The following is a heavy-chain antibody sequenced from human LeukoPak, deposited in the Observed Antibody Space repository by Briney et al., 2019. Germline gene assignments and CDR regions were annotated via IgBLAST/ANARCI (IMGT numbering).Heavy chain of an antibody. CDR1: GGSFSSYY. J-gene: IGHJ6*02. D-gene: IGHD1-26*01. Sequence: SETLSLTCAVYGGSFSSYYWSWIRQPPGKGLEWIGYIYYSGSTNYNPSLKSRVTISVDTSKNQFSLKLSSVTVADTAVYYCARVGGTNFYYYGMDVWGQGTTVTVSS. V-gene: IGHV4-59*01. CDR2: IYYSGST. CDR3: ARVGGTNFYYYGMDV.